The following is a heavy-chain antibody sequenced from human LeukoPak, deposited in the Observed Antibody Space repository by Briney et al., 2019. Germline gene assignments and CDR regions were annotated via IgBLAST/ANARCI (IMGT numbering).Heavy chain of an antibody. V-gene: IGHV3-7*01. J-gene: IGHJ4*02. CDR2: IKQDGSEK. CDR3: AKVPLPRIAAAGTIFDY. D-gene: IGHD6-13*01. Sequence: GGSLRLSCAASGFTFSSYWMSWVRQAPGKGLEWVANIKQDGSEKYYVDSVKGRFTISRDNAKNSLYLQMNSLRAEDTAVYYCAKVPLPRIAAAGTIFDYWGQGTLVTVSS. CDR1: GFTFSSYW.